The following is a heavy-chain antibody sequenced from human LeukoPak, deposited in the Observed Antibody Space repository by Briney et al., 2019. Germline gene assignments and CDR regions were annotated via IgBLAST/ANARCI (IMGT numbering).Heavy chain of an antibody. J-gene: IGHJ4*02. CDR3: ARVSFMVRGVIDY. CDR1: GGSISSSNW. D-gene: IGHD3-10*01. V-gene: IGHV4-4*02. CDR2: IYHSGGT. Sequence: KSSETLSLTCTVSGGSISSSNWWSWVRQPPGKGLEWIGEIYHSGGTNYNPSLKSRVTISVDKSKNQFSLKLSSVTAADTAVYYCARVSFMVRGVIDYWGQGTLVTVSS.